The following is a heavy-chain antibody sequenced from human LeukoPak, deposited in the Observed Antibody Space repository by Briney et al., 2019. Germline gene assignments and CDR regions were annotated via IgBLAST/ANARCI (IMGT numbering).Heavy chain of an antibody. J-gene: IGHJ4*02. V-gene: IGHV3-30*04. CDR3: ARDFLPAGDYYDDSGYGFYFDC. CDR2: VSFDGTKK. CDR1: GFTFTTCG. D-gene: IGHD3-22*01. Sequence: GGSLRLSCAASGFTFTTCGMHWVRQAPGKGLEWVATVSFDGTKKYYADSAKGRFSISRDISKNTLHLQMNSLRAEDTAVYSCARDFLPAGDYYDDSGYGFYFDCWGQGTLVTVSS.